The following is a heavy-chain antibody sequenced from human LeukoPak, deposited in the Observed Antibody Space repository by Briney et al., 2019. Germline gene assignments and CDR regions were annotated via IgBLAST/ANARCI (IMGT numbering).Heavy chain of an antibody. V-gene: IGHV4-61*02. Sequence: RTSQTLSLTCTVSGVSISSGNYYWSWIRQPAGKGLEWIGRIYTSGSTNYNPSLKSRLTMSVDTSESQFSLSLNSVTAADTAVYYCARGNGSSWPLDYWGQGILVTVSS. CDR3: ARGNGSSWPLDY. CDR2: IYTSGST. D-gene: IGHD6-19*01. J-gene: IGHJ4*02. CDR1: GVSISSGNYY.